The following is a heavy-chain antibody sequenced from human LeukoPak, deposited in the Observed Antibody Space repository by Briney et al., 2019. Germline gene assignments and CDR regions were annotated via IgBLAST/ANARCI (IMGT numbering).Heavy chain of an antibody. CDR1: GFTFSSYG. V-gene: IGHV3-33*01. Sequence: GRSLRLSCAASGFTFSSYGMHWVRQAPGKGLEWVAVIRYDGSNKYYADSVKGRFIISRDNSKNTLYLQMNSLRAEDTAVYYCARGLNWNYVRHLDYWGQGTLVTVSS. CDR3: ARGLNWNYVRHLDY. J-gene: IGHJ4*02. D-gene: IGHD1-7*01. CDR2: IRYDGSNK.